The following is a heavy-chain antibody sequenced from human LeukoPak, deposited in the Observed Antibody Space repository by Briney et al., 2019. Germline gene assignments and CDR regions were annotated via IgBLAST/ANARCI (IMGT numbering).Heavy chain of an antibody. CDR2: FDPEDGET. J-gene: IGHJ4*02. D-gene: IGHD5-12*01. V-gene: IGHV1-24*01. CDR3: ATDRSGGYRGDY. Sequence: ASVKVSCKASGGTFSSYAISWVRQAPGQGLEWMGGFDPEDGETIYAQKFQGRVTMTEDTSTDTAYMELSSLRSEDTAVYYCATDRSGGYRGDYWGQGTLVTVSS. CDR1: GGTFSSYA.